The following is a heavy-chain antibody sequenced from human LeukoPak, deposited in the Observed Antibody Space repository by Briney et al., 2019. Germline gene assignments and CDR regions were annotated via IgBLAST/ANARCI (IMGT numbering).Heavy chain of an antibody. J-gene: IGHJ4*02. V-gene: IGHV4-59*08. Sequence: PSETLSLTCSFSGASVSSYYWDWLRQPPGKGLEWIGYISDTGKTDSNPSLKSRVTISLDTSKSQFSLKLSSVTAADTAVYFCARHLRSYGPFDYWGQGTLVTVSS. D-gene: IGHD5-18*01. CDR2: ISDTGKT. CDR3: ARHLRSYGPFDY. CDR1: GASVSSYY.